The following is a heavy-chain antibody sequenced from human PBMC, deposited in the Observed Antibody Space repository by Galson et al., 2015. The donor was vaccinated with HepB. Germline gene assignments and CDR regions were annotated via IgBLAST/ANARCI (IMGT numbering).Heavy chain of an antibody. CDR2: IKQDGSEK. V-gene: IGHV3-7*03. CDR1: GFTFSSYW. J-gene: IGHJ6*02. D-gene: IGHD6-13*01. CDR3: ARDSSSWYYYYGMDV. Sequence: SLRLSCAASGFTFSSYWMSWVRQAPGKGLEWVANIKQDGSEKYYVDSVKGRFTISRDNAKSSLYLQMNSLRAEDTAVYYCARDSSSWYYYYGMDVWGQGTTVTVSS.